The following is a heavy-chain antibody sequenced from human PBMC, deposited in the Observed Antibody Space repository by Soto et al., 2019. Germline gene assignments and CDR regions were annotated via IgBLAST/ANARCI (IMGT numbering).Heavy chain of an antibody. D-gene: IGHD2-8*01. J-gene: IGHJ6*02. Sequence: SETLSLTCSVSGYSVTSSDYYWAWIRQPPGKGLEWIGSMFYSGLTSYNPSLKSRVTLSVDTSKNQFSVRLNSVTAADTAVYYCAPLSVALSGPYGIHVWGQGTTVTVSS. CDR2: MFYSGLT. CDR1: GYSVTSSDYY. CDR3: APLSVALSGPYGIHV. V-gene: IGHV4-39*01.